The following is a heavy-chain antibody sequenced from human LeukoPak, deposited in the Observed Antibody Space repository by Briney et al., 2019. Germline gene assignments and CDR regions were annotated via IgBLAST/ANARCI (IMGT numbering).Heavy chain of an antibody. V-gene: IGHV1-2*02. D-gene: IGHD1-26*01. CDR2: INPNSGGT. CDR1: AYTFTAYY. J-gene: IGHJ3*02. Sequence: ASVKVSCKASAYTFTAYYIHWVRQAPGQGLEWMGWINPNSGGTNYAQEFQGRVTMTRDTSINTAYMELNSLRSDDTAVYYCARDELQWELLYAFDIWGQGTMVTVSS. CDR3: ARDELQWELLYAFDI.